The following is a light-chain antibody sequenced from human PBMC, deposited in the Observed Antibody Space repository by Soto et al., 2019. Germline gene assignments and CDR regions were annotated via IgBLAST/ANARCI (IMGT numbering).Light chain of an antibody. V-gene: IGKV3-20*01. CDR1: ETVSGSY. Sequence: EIVLTQAPGTLSLSPGERSTLSCRASETVSGSYLAWYQQKPGQAPRLLIYGAYNRATGIPDRLSGSGSGTDFTLTISRLEPEDFSVYYCQQYGSSRTFGQGTKVDIK. CDR3: QQYGSSRT. CDR2: GAY. J-gene: IGKJ1*01.